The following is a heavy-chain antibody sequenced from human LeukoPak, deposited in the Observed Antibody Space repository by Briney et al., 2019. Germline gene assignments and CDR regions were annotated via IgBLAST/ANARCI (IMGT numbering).Heavy chain of an antibody. CDR3: ARDLDTYVLLIACDTFDS. CDR2: IKPNGIEK. J-gene: IGHJ3*02. CDR1: GFTFSNYW. D-gene: IGHD2-21*01. V-gene: IGHV3-7*01. Sequence: GGSLRLSCEGSGFTFSNYWMTWVRQAPGKGLEWVANIKPNGIEKHYADSVEGRFTISRDNAKNSLYLQMNSLRAEDTAVYYCARDLDTYVLLIACDTFDSWGQGTMVTVSS.